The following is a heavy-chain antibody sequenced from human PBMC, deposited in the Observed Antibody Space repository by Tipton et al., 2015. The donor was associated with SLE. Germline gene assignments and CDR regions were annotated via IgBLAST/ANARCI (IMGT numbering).Heavy chain of an antibody. V-gene: IGHV6-1*01. CDR3: ARDRGFVAVVVAATHLDY. D-gene: IGHD2-15*01. CDR1: GDSVSSNSAA. Sequence: GLVKPSQTLSLTCAISGDSVSSNSAAWNWIRQSPSRGLEWQGRTYYRSKWYNDYAVSVKSRITINPDTSKNQFSLQLNSVTPEDTAVYYCARDRGFVAVVVAATHLDYWGQGTLVTVSS. J-gene: IGHJ4*02. CDR2: TYYRSKWYN.